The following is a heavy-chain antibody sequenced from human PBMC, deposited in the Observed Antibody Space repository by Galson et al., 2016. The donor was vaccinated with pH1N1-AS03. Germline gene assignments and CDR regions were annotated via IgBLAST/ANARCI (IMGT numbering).Heavy chain of an antibody. Sequence: SETLSLTCSVSGDSISSNNYFWSWIRQSPEKGLEWIGHIYFSGETKYNPSLKDRVTISLDTSNNVVSLELTSVTSADTAVYYCARGETIGWYDYWGQGTLVTVSS. J-gene: IGHJ4*02. V-gene: IGHV4-61*01. CDR3: ARGETIGWYDY. CDR1: GDSISSNNYF. D-gene: IGHD6-19*01. CDR2: IYFSGET.